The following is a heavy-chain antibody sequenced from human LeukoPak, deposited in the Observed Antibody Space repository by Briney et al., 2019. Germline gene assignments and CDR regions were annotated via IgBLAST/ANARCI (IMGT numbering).Heavy chain of an antibody. CDR3: ARAPITSPFYFDY. D-gene: IGHD2-2*01. CDR2: INWSGGST. J-gene: IGHJ4*02. Sequence: AGSLRLSCTASGFAFDEHGMSWLRQVPGKGLEGVSGINWSGGSTGYADRLRGRFTISRDNAKNSLYLQMDSLRAEDTALYYCARAPITSPFYFDYWGQGTLITVSS. CDR1: GFAFDEHG. V-gene: IGHV3-20*04.